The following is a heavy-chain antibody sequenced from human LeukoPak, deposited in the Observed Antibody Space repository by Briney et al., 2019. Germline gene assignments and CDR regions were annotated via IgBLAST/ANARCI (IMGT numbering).Heavy chain of an antibody. CDR1: GFTVSSNY. D-gene: IGHD1-26*01. Sequence: GGSLRLSCAASGFTVSSNYMSWVRQAPGKGLEWVAVIYSGGSTYYGDSVKGRFTISRDNSKNTLYLQMNSLRAEDTAVYYCARVGPILGAIVGWGQGTLVTVSS. V-gene: IGHV3-66*01. CDR2: IYSGGST. J-gene: IGHJ4*02. CDR3: ARVGPILGAIVG.